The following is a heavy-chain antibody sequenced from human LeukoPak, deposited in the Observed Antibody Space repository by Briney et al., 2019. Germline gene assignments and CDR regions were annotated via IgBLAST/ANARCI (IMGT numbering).Heavy chain of an antibody. D-gene: IGHD3-3*01. V-gene: IGHV3-21*01. J-gene: IGHJ4*02. CDR2: ISSSSSYI. CDR1: GFTVSSYY. CDR3: ARGSSYDFWSGSYFDY. Sequence: GSLRLSCAVSGFTVSSYYMNWVRQAPGKGLEWVSSISSSSSYIYYADSVKGRFTISRDNAKNSLYLQMNSLRAEDTAVYYCARGSSYDFWSGSYFDYWGQGTLVTVSS.